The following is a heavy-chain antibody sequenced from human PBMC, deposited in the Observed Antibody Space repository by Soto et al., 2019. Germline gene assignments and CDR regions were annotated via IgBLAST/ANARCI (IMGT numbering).Heavy chain of an antibody. Sequence: PGGSLRLSCAAPGFTFSDYYMSWIRQAPGKGLEWVSYISSSGSTIYYADSVKGRFTISRDNAKNSLYLQMNSLRAEDTAVYYCAREGDSSSWYYYYMDVWGKGTTVTVSS. CDR2: ISSSGSTI. V-gene: IGHV3-11*01. D-gene: IGHD6-13*01. CDR1: GFTFSDYY. CDR3: AREGDSSSWYYYYMDV. J-gene: IGHJ6*03.